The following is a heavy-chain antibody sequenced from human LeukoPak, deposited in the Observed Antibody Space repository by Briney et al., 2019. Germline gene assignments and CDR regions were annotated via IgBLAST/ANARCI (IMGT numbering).Heavy chain of an antibody. CDR1: GFTFNNYA. CDR3: ARDYADYVGYFFFDY. V-gene: IGHV3-23*01. J-gene: IGHJ4*02. CDR2: ISGGGGTT. Sequence: GGSLRLSCAASGFTFNNYAMNGVRQAPGEGLGCVSSISGGGGTTYCADSAKGRFTISRDNSQNTLYLQMNSLRAEDTAVYYCARDYADYVGYFFFDYWGQGTLVTVSS. D-gene: IGHD4-17*01.